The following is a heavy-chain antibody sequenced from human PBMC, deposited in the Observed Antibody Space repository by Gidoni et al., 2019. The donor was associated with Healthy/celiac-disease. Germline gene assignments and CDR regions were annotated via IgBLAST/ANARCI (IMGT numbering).Heavy chain of an antibody. Sequence: QVQPQVSGPRWLHPLQTLSLSCTVSAGSISSGGYYWRWIRQHPGKCLEWMVDIYSSGSTYYNPSRKRRFTISVDTSNNQFSLKLSSVTAADTAVYYCARQYDLWSYGMDVWGQGTTGTVS. CDR1: AGSISSGGYY. J-gene: IGHJ6*02. CDR2: IYSSGST. D-gene: IGHD3-3*01. V-gene: IGHV4-31*03. CDR3: ARQYDLWSYGMDV.